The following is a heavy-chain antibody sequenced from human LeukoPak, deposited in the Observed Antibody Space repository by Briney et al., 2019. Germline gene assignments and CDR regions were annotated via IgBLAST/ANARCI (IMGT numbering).Heavy chain of an antibody. CDR3: TSRSGSWENWFDP. V-gene: IGHV3-73*01. Sequence: PGGSLRLSCAASGFTFSGSAMHWVRQASGKGLEWVGRIRSKANSYATAYAASVKGRFTISRDDSKNMAYLQMNSLKTEDTAVYYCTSRSGSWENWFDPWGQGTLVTVSS. CDR1: GFTFSGSA. D-gene: IGHD3-10*01. CDR2: IRSKANSYAT. J-gene: IGHJ5*02.